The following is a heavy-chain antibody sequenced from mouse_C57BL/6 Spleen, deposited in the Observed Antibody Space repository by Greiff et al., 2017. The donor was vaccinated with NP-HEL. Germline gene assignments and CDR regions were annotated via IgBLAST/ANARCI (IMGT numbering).Heavy chain of an antibody. J-gene: IGHJ3*01. CDR1: GYTFTSYW. CDR3: ARALGGPSFAY. Sequence: QVQLQQPGAELVRPGSSVKLSCKASGYTFTSYWMHWVKQRPIQGLEWIGNIDPSDSETHYNQKFKDKATLTVDKSSSTAYMQLSSLTSEDSAVYYCARALGGPSFAYWGQGTLVTVSA. CDR2: IDPSDSET. D-gene: IGHD3-3*01. V-gene: IGHV1-52*01.